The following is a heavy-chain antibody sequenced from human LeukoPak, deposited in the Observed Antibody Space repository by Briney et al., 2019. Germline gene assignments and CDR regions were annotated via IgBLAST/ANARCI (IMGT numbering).Heavy chain of an antibody. J-gene: IGHJ4*02. Sequence: SETLSLTCTVSGGSISSYYWSWIRQPPEKGLEWIGYIYYSGSTNYNPSLKSRVTISVDTSKNQFSLKLSSVTAADTAVYYCARGLRYSSIWYLPRIFADYWGQGTLVTVSS. D-gene: IGHD6-13*01. CDR1: GGSISSYY. V-gene: IGHV4-59*01. CDR3: ARGLRYSSIWYLPRIFADY. CDR2: IYYSGST.